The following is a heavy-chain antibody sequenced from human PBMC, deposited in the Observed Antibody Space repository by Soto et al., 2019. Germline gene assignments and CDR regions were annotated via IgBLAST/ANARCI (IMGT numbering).Heavy chain of an antibody. V-gene: IGHV3-23*01. CDR2: ISGSGGST. J-gene: IGHJ4*02. D-gene: IGHD2-15*01. Sequence: GGSLRLSCAASGFTFSSYAMSWVRQAPGKGLEWVSAISGSGGSTYYADSVKGRFTISRDNSKNTLYLQMNRLRAEDTAVYYCANAHPPQWWGPYSYFDYWGQGTLVTVSS. CDR3: ANAHPPQWWGPYSYFDY. CDR1: GFTFSSYA.